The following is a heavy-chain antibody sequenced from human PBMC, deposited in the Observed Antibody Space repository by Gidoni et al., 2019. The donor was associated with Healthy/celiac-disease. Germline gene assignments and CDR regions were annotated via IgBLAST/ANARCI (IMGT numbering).Heavy chain of an antibody. D-gene: IGHD2-8*01. Sequence: VQLVESGGGVVQPGRSLRLSCAASGFTFSSYGMHWVRQAPGKGLEWVAVIWYDGSNKYYADSVKGRFTISRDNSKNTLYLQMNSLRAEDTAVYYCARQGGYCTNGVCNRGEWFDPWGQGTLVTVSS. CDR3: ARQGGYCTNGVCNRGEWFDP. J-gene: IGHJ5*02. V-gene: IGHV3-33*01. CDR2: IWYDGSNK. CDR1: GFTFSSYG.